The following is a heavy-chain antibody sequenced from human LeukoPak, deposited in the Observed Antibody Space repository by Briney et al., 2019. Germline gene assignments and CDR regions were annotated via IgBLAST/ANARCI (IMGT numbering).Heavy chain of an antibody. J-gene: IGHJ4*02. D-gene: IGHD5-18*01. CDR1: GGSISSYY. CDR2: IYYSGST. Sequence: SETLSLTCTVSGGSISSYYWSWIRQPPGKGLEWIGYIYYSGSTNYNPSLKSRVTISVDTSKNQFSLKLSSVTAADTAVYYCARHPYSGGYGTIFGYWGQGTLVTVSS. V-gene: IGHV4-59*08. CDR3: ARHPYSGGYGTIFGY.